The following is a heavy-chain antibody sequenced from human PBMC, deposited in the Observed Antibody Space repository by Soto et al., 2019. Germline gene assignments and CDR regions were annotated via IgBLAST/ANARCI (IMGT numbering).Heavy chain of an antibody. CDR3: AREYCSSTSCYTYYFDY. J-gene: IGHJ4*02. CDR2: IYYSGST. CDR1: GGSISSYY. Sequence: SETLSLTCTVSGGSISSYYWSWIRQPPGKGLEWIGYIYYSGSTNYNPSLKSRVTISVDTSKNQFSLKLSSVTAADTAVYYCAREYCSSTSCYTYYFDYWGQGTLVTVSS. V-gene: IGHV4-59*01. D-gene: IGHD2-2*02.